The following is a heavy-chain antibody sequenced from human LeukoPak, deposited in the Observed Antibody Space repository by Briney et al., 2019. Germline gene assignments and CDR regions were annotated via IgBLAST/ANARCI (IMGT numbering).Heavy chain of an antibody. Sequence: GESLKISCKTSGYNFTNYWIGWVRQLPGKGLEWMGIIYPDDSDTRYSPSFEGQVTISADQSISTASLHWSSLKASDTAMYHCAREYCSGGSCYLGYFDYWGQGTLVTVS. CDR1: GYNFTNYW. CDR3: AREYCSGGSCYLGYFDY. CDR2: IYPDDSDT. V-gene: IGHV5-51*01. J-gene: IGHJ4*02. D-gene: IGHD2-15*01.